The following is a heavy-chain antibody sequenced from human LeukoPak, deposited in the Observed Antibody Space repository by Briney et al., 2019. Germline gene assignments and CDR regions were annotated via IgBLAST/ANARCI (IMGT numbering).Heavy chain of an antibody. J-gene: IGHJ4*02. V-gene: IGHV4-61*02. CDR3: AGMSAGYSSGWYLGYYFDY. CDR1: GGSISSGSYY. CDR2: IYTSGST. D-gene: IGHD6-19*01. Sequence: SETLSLTCTVSGGSISSGSYYWSWIRQPAGKGLEWIGRIYTSGSTNYNPSLKSRVTISVDTSKNQFSLKLSSVTAADTAVHYCAGMSAGYSSGWYLGYYFDYWGQGTLVTVSS.